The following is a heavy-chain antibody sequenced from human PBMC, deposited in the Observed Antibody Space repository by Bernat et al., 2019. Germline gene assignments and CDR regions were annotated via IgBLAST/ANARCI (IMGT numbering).Heavy chain of an antibody. CDR2: IYTSGST. D-gene: IGHD2-15*01. CDR3: ATSGYLSAFDI. Sequence: QVQLQESGPGLVKPSQTLSLTCTVSGGSISSGSYYWSWIRQPAGKGLEWIGRIYTSGSTNYNPSLKSRVTISVDTSKNQFSLKLSSVTAADTAAYYCATSGYLSAFDIWGQGTMVTVSS. V-gene: IGHV4-61*02. CDR1: GGSISSGSYY. J-gene: IGHJ3*02.